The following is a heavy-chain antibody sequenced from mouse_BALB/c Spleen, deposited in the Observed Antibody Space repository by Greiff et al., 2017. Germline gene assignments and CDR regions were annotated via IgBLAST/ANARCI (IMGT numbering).Heavy chain of an antibody. CDR2: ISSGSSTI. J-gene: IGHJ2*01. CDR3: ARGYGNYELVY. CDR1: GFTFSSFG. Sequence: EVQLVESGGGLVQPGGSRKLSCAASGFTFSSFGMHWVRQAPEKGLEWVAYISSGSSTIYYADTVKGRFTISRDNPKNTLFLQMTSLRSEDTAMYYGARGYGNYELVYGGQGTTRRVAS. D-gene: IGHD2-10*02. V-gene: IGHV5-17*02.